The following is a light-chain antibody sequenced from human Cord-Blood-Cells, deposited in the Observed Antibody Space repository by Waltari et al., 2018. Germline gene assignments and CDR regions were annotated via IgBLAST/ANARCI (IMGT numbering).Light chain of an antibody. CDR2: DVS. CDR1: SSDVGGYNY. V-gene: IGLV2-14*01. Sequence: QSALTQPASVSGSPGQSITISCTGTSSDVGGYNYVSCYQQHPGKAPKLMIYDVSNRHSGVSNRFSGSKSGNTASLTISGLQAEDEADYYCSSYTSSSTVFGGGTKLTVL. J-gene: IGLJ3*02. CDR3: SSYTSSSTV.